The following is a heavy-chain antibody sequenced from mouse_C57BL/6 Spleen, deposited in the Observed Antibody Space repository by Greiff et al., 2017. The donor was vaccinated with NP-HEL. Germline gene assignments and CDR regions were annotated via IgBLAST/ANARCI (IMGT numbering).Heavy chain of an antibody. J-gene: IGHJ4*01. V-gene: IGHV10-1*01. CDR3: VHGSSYFAMDY. D-gene: IGHD1-1*01. CDR1: GFSFNTYA. Sequence: DVMLVESGGGLVQPKGSLKLSCAASGFSFNTYAMNWVRQAPGKGLEWVARIRSKSNNYATYYADSVKDRFTISRDDSESMLYLQMNNLKTEDTAMYYCVHGSSYFAMDYWGQGTSVTVSS. CDR2: IRSKSNNYAT.